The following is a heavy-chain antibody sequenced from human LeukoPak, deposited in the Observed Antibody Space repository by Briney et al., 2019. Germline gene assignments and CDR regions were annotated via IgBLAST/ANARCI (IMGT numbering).Heavy chain of an antibody. CDR2: IKQDGSEK. D-gene: IGHD3-22*01. J-gene: IGHJ3*02. Sequence: QAGGSLRLSCAASGFTFNYYWMTWVRQAPGKGLEWVATIKQDGSEKYYADSVRGRFTISRDNGKNSLYLQMNSLRAEDTAVYYCARDTTSITMTVVVIPDAFDIWGQGTMVTVFS. CDR3: ARDTTSITMTVVVIPDAFDI. CDR1: GFTFNYYW. V-gene: IGHV3-7*01.